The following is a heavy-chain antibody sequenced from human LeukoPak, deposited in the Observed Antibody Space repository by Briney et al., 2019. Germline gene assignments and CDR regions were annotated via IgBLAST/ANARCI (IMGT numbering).Heavy chain of an antibody. CDR1: GFTVSSNY. J-gene: IGHJ3*02. V-gene: IGHV3-53*01. D-gene: IGHD3-22*01. CDR3: ARDLTTYYYNRRDTFDI. CDR2: IYSGGST. Sequence: GGSLRLSCAASGFTVSSNYMSWVRQAPGKGLEWVSVIYSGGSTYYGDSVKGRFTISRDNSKNTLYLQMNSLRAEDTAVYYCARDLTTYYYNRRDTFDIWGQGTMVTVSS.